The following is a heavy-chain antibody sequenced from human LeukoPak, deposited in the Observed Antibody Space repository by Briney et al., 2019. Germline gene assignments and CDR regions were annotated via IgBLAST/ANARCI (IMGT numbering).Heavy chain of an antibody. J-gene: IGHJ6*02. Sequence: GGSLRLSCAASGFTFSSYSMNWVRQAPGKGLEWVSSISSSSSYICYADSVKGRFTISRDNAKNSLYLQMNSLRAEDTAVYYCARDWVARGVIIIYGMDVWGQGTTVTVSS. CDR3: ARDWVARGVIIIYGMDV. V-gene: IGHV3-21*01. CDR2: ISSSSSYI. CDR1: GFTFSSYS. D-gene: IGHD3-10*01.